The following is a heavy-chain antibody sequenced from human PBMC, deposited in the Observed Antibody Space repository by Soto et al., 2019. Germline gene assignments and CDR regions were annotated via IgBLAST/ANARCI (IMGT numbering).Heavy chain of an antibody. D-gene: IGHD5-12*01. CDR3: AKGAEGYVVSSLDS. CDR1: GFRFSDFA. J-gene: IGHJ4*02. CDR2: ITGTASST. V-gene: IGHV3-23*01. Sequence: EVQLLESGGGFVQPGGSLRLSCAASGFRFSDFAMTWVRQAPGGGLEWVSAITGTASSTYYADSVKGRFTISRDNSKNTLYLQINSLRAEDTAIYYCAKGAEGYVVSSLDSWGQGTLVTVSS.